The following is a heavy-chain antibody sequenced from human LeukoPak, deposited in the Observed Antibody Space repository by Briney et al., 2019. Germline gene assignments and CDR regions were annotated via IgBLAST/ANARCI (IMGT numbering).Heavy chain of an antibody. CDR3: TRDRDGSGYPFRY. D-gene: IGHD3-10*01. CDR1: GASFSGYF. V-gene: IGHV4-34*01. J-gene: IGHJ4*02. CDR2: VNHRGNI. Sequence: SETLSLTCTVYGASFSGYFWSWIRQPPGKGLEWIGEVNHRGNINYNPSLKSRVSISVDTSKNQFSLKLTSVTAADTAVYYCTRDRDGSGYPFRYWGQGTLATVSS.